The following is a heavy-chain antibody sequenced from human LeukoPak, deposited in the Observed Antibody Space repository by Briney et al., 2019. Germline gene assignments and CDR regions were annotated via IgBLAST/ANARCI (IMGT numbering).Heavy chain of an antibody. CDR2: ISGSGGST. CDR1: GFTFSSYA. CDR3: AKDLAAQQPVLGLDY. D-gene: IGHD6-13*01. Sequence: RAGGSLRLSCAASGFTFSSYAMSWVHQAPGKGLEWVSAISGSGGSTYYADSVKGRFTISRDNSKNTLYLQMNSLRAEDTAVYYCAKDLAAQQPVLGLDYWGQGTLVTVSS. J-gene: IGHJ4*02. V-gene: IGHV3-23*01.